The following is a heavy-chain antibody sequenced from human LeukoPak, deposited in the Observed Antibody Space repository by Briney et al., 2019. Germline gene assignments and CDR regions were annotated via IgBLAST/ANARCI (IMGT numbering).Heavy chain of an antibody. D-gene: IGHD5-18*01. CDR3: ARVSVYSYGLTNYFDY. Sequence: KSSETLSLTCAVYGGSFSGYYWSWIRQPPGKGLEWIGEINHSGSTNYNPSLKSRVTISVDTSKNQFSLKLSSVTAADTAVYYCARVSVYSYGLTNYFDYWGQGTLVTVSS. J-gene: IGHJ4*02. CDR2: INHSGST. CDR1: GGSFSGYY. V-gene: IGHV4-34*01.